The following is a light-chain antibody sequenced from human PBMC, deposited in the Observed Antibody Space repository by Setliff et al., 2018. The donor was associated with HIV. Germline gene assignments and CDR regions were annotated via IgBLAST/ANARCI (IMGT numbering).Light chain of an antibody. J-gene: IGLJ2*01. V-gene: IGLV2-14*03. CDR2: DVS. CDR1: SSDVGGYNY. CDR3: SSYTSSSTPVV. Sequence: QSELTQPASVSGSPGQSITISCTGTSSDVGGYNYVSWYQQHPGKAPKLMIYDVSNRPSGVSNRFSGSKSGNTASLTISGLQAEDEADYYCSSYTSSSTPVVFGGGTKVTVL.